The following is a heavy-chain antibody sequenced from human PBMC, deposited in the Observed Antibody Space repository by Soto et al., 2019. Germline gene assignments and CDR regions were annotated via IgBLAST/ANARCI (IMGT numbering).Heavy chain of an antibody. D-gene: IGHD3-16*01. J-gene: IGHJ6*02. V-gene: IGHV4-61*01. CDR3: ARAGGGWGRYGLDV. CDR2: IYRSGST. Sequence: SETLSLTCIVSGDSISSGNFYWTWIRQPPGKGLECIGKIYRSGSTHYNPSLKSRMSISIDTSKNQFSLRLSSVTAADTAVYYCARAGGGWGRYGLDVWGQGTTVTVS. CDR1: GDSISSGNFY.